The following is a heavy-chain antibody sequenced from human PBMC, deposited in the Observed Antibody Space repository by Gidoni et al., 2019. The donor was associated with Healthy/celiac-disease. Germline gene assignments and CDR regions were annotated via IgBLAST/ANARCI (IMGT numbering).Heavy chain of an antibody. V-gene: IGHV3-9*01. CDR2: ISWNSGSI. Sequence: EVQLVESGGGLVQPGRSLRLSCAASGFTFDDYAMHWVRQAPGKGLEWVSGISWNSGSIGYADSVKGRFTISRDNAKNSLYLQMNSLRAEDTALYYCAKMGETGTTWYYDYGMDVWGQGTTVTVSS. J-gene: IGHJ6*02. CDR3: AKMGETGTTWYYDYGMDV. D-gene: IGHD1-7*01. CDR1: GFTFDDYA.